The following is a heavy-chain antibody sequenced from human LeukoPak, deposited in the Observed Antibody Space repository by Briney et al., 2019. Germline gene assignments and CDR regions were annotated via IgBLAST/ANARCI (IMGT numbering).Heavy chain of an antibody. D-gene: IGHD3-3*01. V-gene: IGHV4-34*01. CDR1: GGSFSGYY. J-gene: IGHJ4*02. CDR2: INHSGST. CDR3: ARSPIFGVVIPFDY. Sequence: SETLSLTCAVYGGSFSGYYWSWIRQPPGKGLEWIGEINHSGSTNYNPSLTSRVTISVDTSKNQFSLKLSSVTAADTAVYYCARSPIFGVVIPFDYWGQGTLVTVSS.